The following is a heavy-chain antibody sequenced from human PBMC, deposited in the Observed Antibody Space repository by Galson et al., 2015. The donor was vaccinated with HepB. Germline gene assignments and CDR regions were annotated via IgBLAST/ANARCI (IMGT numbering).Heavy chain of an antibody. Sequence: CAISGDSVSSNSAAWNWIRQSPSRGLEWLGRTYYRSKWYNDYAVSVKSRITINPDTSKNQFSLQLNSVTPEDTAVYYCARDQPGYSSSWYLLGNYYYYGMDVWGQGTTVTVSS. CDR3: ARDQPGYSSSWYLLGNYYYYGMDV. CDR1: GDSVSSNSAA. V-gene: IGHV6-1*01. CDR2: TYYRSKWYN. D-gene: IGHD6-13*01. J-gene: IGHJ6*02.